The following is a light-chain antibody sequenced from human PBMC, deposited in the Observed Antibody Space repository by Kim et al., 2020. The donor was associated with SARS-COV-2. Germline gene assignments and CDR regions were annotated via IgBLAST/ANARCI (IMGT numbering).Light chain of an antibody. Sequence: QSVLTQPPSASGTPGQRVTISCSGNSSNIERYTVSWYQQFPGTAPKLLMYSDDQRPSGVPDRFSGSRSGTSASLAISGLQSEDEAHYYCATWDDSLNGYWVFGGGTKLTVL. CDR1: SSNIERYT. V-gene: IGLV1-44*01. J-gene: IGLJ3*02. CDR2: SDD. CDR3: ATWDDSLNGYWV.